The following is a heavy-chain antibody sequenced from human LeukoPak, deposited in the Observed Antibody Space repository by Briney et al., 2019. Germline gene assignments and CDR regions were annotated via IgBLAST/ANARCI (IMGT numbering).Heavy chain of an antibody. J-gene: IGHJ1*01. CDR1: GYTFTCYY. V-gene: IGHV1-2*06. CDR3: ARDAGTIAAADRRNFQH. D-gene: IGHD6-13*01. CDR2: INPNSGGT. Sequence: GASVKVSCKASGYTFTCYYMHWVRQAPGQGLEWMGRINPNSGGTNYAQKFQGRVTMTRDTSISTAYMELSRLRSGDTAVYYCARDAGTIAAADRRNFQHWGQGTLVTVSS.